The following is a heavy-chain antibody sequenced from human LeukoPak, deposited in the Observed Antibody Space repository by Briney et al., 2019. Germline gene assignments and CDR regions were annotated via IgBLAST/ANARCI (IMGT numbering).Heavy chain of an antibody. Sequence: QPGGSLRLSCVASGFTFSRDWMSWVRQAPGKGLEWVSYISSSGSTIYYADSVKGRFTISRDNAKNSLYLQMNSLRAEDTAVYYCAELGITMIGGVWGKGTTVTISS. CDR2: ISSSGSTI. V-gene: IGHV3-48*03. CDR3: AELGITMIGGV. J-gene: IGHJ6*04. CDR1: GFTFSRDW. D-gene: IGHD3-10*02.